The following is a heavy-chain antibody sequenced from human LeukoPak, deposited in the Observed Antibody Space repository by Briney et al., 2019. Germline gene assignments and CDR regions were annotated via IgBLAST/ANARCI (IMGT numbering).Heavy chain of an antibody. CDR3: ARQVRGSRGWCYDY. Sequence: GESLNSSCKGPGSRLTSFLIGGVGHITGKGREWRGIIYPGDSDTRYSPSLEGQVTISADKSITPAFLQWSSLDAAGNAMYYRARQVRGSRGWCYDYWGQGTLVTVSS. CDR1: GSRLTSFL. D-gene: IGHD6-19*01. V-gene: IGHV5-51*01. CDR2: IYPGDSDT. J-gene: IGHJ4*02.